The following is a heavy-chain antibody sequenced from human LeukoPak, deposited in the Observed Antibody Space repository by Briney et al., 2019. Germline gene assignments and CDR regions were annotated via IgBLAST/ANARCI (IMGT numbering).Heavy chain of an antibody. Sequence: PGGSLRLSCAASGFTFSSYSMNWVRQAPGKGLEWVSYISSSSSTIYYADSVKGRFTISRDNAKNSLYLQMNSLRAEDTAVYYCASTQRYDILTGDAFDIWGQGTMVTVSS. J-gene: IGHJ3*02. V-gene: IGHV3-48*04. CDR3: ASTQRYDILTGDAFDI. D-gene: IGHD3-9*01. CDR2: ISSSSSTI. CDR1: GFTFSSYS.